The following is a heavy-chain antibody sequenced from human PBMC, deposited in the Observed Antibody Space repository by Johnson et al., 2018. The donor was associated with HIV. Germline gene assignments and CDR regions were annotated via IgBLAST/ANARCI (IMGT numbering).Heavy chain of an antibody. Sequence: VQLVESGGGLVQPGGSLRLSCAASGFTFSSNYMSWVRQAPGRGLEWVSIIYTGGSTYYADSVKGRFTISRDNSKNTLYLQMNSLRAEDTALYYCARESHNFWTDAFDIWGQGTMVTVSS. CDR1: GFTFSSNY. CDR3: ARESHNFWTDAFDI. D-gene: IGHD3/OR15-3a*01. J-gene: IGHJ3*02. V-gene: IGHV3-66*02. CDR2: IYTGGST.